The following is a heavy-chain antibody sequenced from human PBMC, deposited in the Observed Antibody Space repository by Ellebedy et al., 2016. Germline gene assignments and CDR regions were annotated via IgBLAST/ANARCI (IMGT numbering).Heavy chain of an antibody. V-gene: IGHV3-73*01. J-gene: IGHJ4*02. CDR2: VRSKANSYAT. CDR1: GFTFSGSD. Sequence: GGSLRLSCAASGFTFSGSDIHWVRQASGKGLEWVGHVRSKANSYATAYAASVKGRFTISSYDSRNTAFLQMNSLKTDDTAVYYCFSEGNWGQGTLVTVPS. CDR3: FSEGN.